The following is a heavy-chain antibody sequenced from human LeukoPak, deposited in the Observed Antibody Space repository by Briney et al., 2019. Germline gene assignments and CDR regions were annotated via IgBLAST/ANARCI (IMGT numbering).Heavy chain of an antibody. CDR2: ISAYNGNT. J-gene: IGHJ4*02. Sequence: ASVKVSCKASGYTFTSYGISWVRQAPGQGLEWMGWISAYNGNTNYAQKLQGRVTMTTDASTSTAYMELRSLRSDDTAVYYCARDRGNYDSSDPLDYWGQGTLVTVSS. D-gene: IGHD3-22*01. CDR3: ARDRGNYDSSDPLDY. CDR1: GYTFTSYG. V-gene: IGHV1-18*01.